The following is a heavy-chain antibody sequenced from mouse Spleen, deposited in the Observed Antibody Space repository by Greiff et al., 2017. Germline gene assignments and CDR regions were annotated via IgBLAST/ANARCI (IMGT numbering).Heavy chain of an antibody. V-gene: IGHV5-9-1*01. Sequence: EVMLVESGGGLVKPGGSLKLSCAASGFTFSSYAMSWVRQTPEKRLEWVATISSGGSYTYYPDSVKGRFTISRDNAKNTLYLQMSSLRSEDTAMYYCARHGEDSSGYDYWGQGTTLTVSS. CDR3: ARHGEDSSGYDY. J-gene: IGHJ2*01. CDR1: GFTFSSYA. D-gene: IGHD3-2*01. CDR2: ISSGGSYT.